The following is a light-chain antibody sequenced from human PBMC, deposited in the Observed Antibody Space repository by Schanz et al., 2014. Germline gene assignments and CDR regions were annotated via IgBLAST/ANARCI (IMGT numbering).Light chain of an antibody. CDR2: EVS. CDR3: SSYTSSSTLGV. V-gene: IGLV2-8*01. J-gene: IGLJ2*01. Sequence: QSALTQPPSASGSLGQSVTIFCTGTSSDVGTYNYVSWYQQHPGKAPKLMIYEVSKRPSGVPDRISGSKSGNTASLTISGLQAEDEADYYCSSYTSSSTLGVFGGGTKLTVL. CDR1: SSDVGTYNY.